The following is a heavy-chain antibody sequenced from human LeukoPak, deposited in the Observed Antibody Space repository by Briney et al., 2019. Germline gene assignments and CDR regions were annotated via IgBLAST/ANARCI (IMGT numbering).Heavy chain of an antibody. J-gene: IGHJ4*02. D-gene: IGHD6-6*01. CDR3: TTGGEYSSSLDY. V-gene: IGHV3-15*01. CDR2: IKSKTDGGTT. Sequence: GGSLRLSCEVSEFTFSNSWMSWVRQAPGKGLEWVGRIKSKTDGGTTDYAAPVKGRFTISRDDSKNTLYLQMNSLKTEDTAVYYCTTGGEYSSSLDYWGQGTLVTVSS. CDR1: EFTFSNSW.